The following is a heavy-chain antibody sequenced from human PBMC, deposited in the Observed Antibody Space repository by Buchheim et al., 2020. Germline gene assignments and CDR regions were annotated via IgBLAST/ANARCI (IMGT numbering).Heavy chain of an antibody. D-gene: IGHD3-9*01. CDR1: GFTFSSYG. Sequence: QVQLVESGGGVVQPGRSLRLSCAASGFTFSSYGMHWVRQAPGKGLEWVAVISYDGSNKYYADSVKGRFTISRDNSKNTLYLQMNSLRAEDTAVYYCAKEDFDRPFDYWGQGTL. CDR2: ISYDGSNK. V-gene: IGHV3-30*18. CDR3: AKEDFDRPFDY. J-gene: IGHJ4*02.